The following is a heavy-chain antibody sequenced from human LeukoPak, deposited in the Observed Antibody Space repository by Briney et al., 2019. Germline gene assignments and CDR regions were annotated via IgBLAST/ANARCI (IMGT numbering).Heavy chain of an antibody. D-gene: IGHD6-13*01. CDR3: ARDRGVGIGAFDI. CDR1: GFTFSSYS. CDR2: ISSSSSYI. Sequence: GGSLRLSCAASGFTFSSYSMNWVRQAPGKGLEWVSSISSSSSYIYYADSVKGRFTISRDNAKNSLYLQMNSPRAEDTAVYYCARDRGVGIGAFDIWGQGTMVTVSS. V-gene: IGHV3-21*01. J-gene: IGHJ3*02.